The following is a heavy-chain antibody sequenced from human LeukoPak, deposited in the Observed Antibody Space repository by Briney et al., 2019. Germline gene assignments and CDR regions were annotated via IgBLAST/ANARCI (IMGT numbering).Heavy chain of an antibody. CDR1: GFTFSSYA. V-gene: IGHV3-64*01. CDR3: ARDLYYYDA. CDR2: ITSNGGST. Sequence: GGSLRLSCAASGFTFSSYAMSWVRQAPGKRLEYVSAITSNGGSTYYANSVKGRFTISRDNSKNTLYLQMGSLTTEDTAVYYCARDLYYYDAWGQGTLVTVSS. D-gene: IGHD3-22*01. J-gene: IGHJ5*02.